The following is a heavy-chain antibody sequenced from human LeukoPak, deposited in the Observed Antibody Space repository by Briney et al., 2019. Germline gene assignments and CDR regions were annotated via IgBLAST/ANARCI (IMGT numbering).Heavy chain of an antibody. V-gene: IGHV3-30*18. CDR3: AKDPTIFGVVMSGMDV. CDR2: ISYDGSNK. J-gene: IGHJ6*02. CDR1: GFTSSSYG. D-gene: IGHD3-3*01. Sequence: PGRSLRLSCAASGFTSSSYGMHWVRQAPGKGLEWVAVISYDGSNKYYADSVKGRFTISRDNSKNTLYLQMNSLRAEDTAVYYCAKDPTIFGVVMSGMDVWGQGTTVTVSS.